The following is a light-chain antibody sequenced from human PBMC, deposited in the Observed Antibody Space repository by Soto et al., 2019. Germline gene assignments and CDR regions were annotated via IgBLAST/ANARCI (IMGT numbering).Light chain of an antibody. CDR1: QSISSW. J-gene: IGKJ4*01. CDR2: DAS. Sequence: DIQMTQSPSTLAASVGDRVTITCGASQSISSWLAWYQQKPGKAPKLLIYDASSLESGVPSRFRGSGSGTEFTLTISSLPPDDFETYYCQQYNSYSLTFGGGTKVDIK. V-gene: IGKV1-5*01. CDR3: QQYNSYSLT.